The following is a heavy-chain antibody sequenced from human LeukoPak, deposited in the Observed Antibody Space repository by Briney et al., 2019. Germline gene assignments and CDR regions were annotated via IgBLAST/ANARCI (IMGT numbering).Heavy chain of an antibody. Sequence: GGSLRLSCAASGFTISSYWMSWVRQAPGKGLECVANIKQDGSEKYYVGSVKGRFTISSDNAKNSLYLQMNSLRAEDTAVYYCARSIRGSARFDYWGQGTLVTVSS. CDR3: ARSIRGSARFDY. CDR1: GFTISSYW. D-gene: IGHD3-10*01. CDR2: IKQDGSEK. J-gene: IGHJ4*02. V-gene: IGHV3-7*04.